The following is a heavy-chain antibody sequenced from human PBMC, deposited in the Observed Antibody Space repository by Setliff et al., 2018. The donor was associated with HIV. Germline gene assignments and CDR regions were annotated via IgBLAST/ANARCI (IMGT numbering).Heavy chain of an antibody. CDR2: INFSGRT. V-gene: IGHV4-39*01. CDR3: ARVPRSGGSWPYYYYYMDV. D-gene: IGHD2-15*01. Sequence: PSETLSLTCTVSGGSISSSTYYWGWIRQPPGKGLEWIGSINFSGRTYYNPSLKSRVTISVDTSKNQFSLKLSSVAAADTAVYNCARVPRSGGSWPYYYYYMDVWGKGTTVTVSS. CDR1: GGSISSSTYY. J-gene: IGHJ6*03.